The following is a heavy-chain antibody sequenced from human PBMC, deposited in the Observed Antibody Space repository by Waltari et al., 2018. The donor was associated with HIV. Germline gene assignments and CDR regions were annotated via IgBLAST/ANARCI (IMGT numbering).Heavy chain of an antibody. CDR1: GYTLSDYG. V-gene: IGHV1-18*01. D-gene: IGHD4-17*01. J-gene: IGHJ4*02. CDR3: ARTNYGVDSLSFDY. Sequence: QVQLVQSGDEVKKPGASVKVSCKASGYTLSDYGISWVRQAPGQGLEWMGWISAYNGDTNYAQKFQGRVTLTTGTSTNTGYMDLRNLGFDDTAVYFCARTNYGVDSLSFDYWGQGTVITVSS. CDR2: ISAYNGDT.